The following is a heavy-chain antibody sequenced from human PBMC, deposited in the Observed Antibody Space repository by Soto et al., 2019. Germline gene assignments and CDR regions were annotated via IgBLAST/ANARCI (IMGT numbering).Heavy chain of an antibody. J-gene: IGHJ6*02. D-gene: IGHD2-2*01. Sequence: PGESLKISCKGSGYSFTSYWIGWVRQMPGKGLEWMGIIYPGDSDTRYSPSFQCQVTISADKSISTAYLQWSSLKASDTAMYYCARQNIVVVPAASPLYYYYGMDVWGQGTTVTVSS. CDR2: IYPGDSDT. CDR3: ARQNIVVVPAASPLYYYYGMDV. V-gene: IGHV5-51*01. CDR1: GYSFTSYW.